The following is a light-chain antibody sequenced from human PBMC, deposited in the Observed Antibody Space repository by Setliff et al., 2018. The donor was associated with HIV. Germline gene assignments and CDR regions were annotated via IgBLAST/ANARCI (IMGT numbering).Light chain of an antibody. CDR2: DVT. Sequence: HSALTQPRSVSGSPGQSVTISCTGTSSDVGGYNYVSWYQHLPGKAPKLMIYDVTKRPSGVPDRFSGSKSGNTASLTISGLQSEDEADYYCCSYAGSYTSLYGFGTGTKVTVL. J-gene: IGLJ1*01. CDR1: SSDVGGYNY. CDR3: CSYAGSYTSLYG. V-gene: IGLV2-11*01.